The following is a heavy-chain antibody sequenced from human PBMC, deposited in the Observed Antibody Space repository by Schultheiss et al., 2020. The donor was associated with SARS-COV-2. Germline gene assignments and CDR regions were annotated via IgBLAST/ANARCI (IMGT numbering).Heavy chain of an antibody. J-gene: IGHJ6*03. CDR2: INPNSGNT. V-gene: IGHV1-8*02. CDR1: GGTFSSYA. Sequence: ASVKVSCKASGGTFSSYAISWVRQAPGQGLEWMGRINPNSGNTGYAQKFQGRVTMTRNTSISTAYMELSRLRSDDTAVYYCARSKYYDFWSGGYYMDVWGKGTTVTVSS. D-gene: IGHD3-3*01. CDR3: ARSKYYDFWSGGYYMDV.